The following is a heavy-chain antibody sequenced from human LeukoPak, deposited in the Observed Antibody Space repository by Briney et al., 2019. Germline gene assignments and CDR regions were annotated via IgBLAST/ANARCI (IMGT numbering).Heavy chain of an antibody. V-gene: IGHV3-30*04. D-gene: IGHD1-26*01. CDR2: ISGDGSSK. CDR3: ARDVSGSWSFDY. Sequence: PGGSLRLSCAASGFTFSNYAMTWVRQAPGKGLEWVAVISGDGSSKDYADSVKGRFTISRDNSKDILYLQMNSLRVEDTAVYYCARDVSGSWSFDYWGQGMLVTVSS. J-gene: IGHJ4*02. CDR1: GFTFSNYA.